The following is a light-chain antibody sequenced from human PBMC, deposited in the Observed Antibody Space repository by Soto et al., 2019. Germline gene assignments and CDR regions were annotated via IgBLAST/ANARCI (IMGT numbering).Light chain of an antibody. V-gene: IGKV1-39*01. CDR1: QNINSY. CDR3: QQSYSTPLT. Sequence: DIQMTQSPSSLSASVGDRVTITCRASQNINSYLNWYQQKLGEATKLLIYEASSLQSGVPSRFRGSGSGADFTLTISSLQPEDFATYYCQQSYSTPLTCGGGTKVEI. J-gene: IGKJ4*01. CDR2: EAS.